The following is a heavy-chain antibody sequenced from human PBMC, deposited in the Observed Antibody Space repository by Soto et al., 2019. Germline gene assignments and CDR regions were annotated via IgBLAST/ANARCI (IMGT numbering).Heavy chain of an antibody. CDR3: ARSLLQGDF. J-gene: IGHJ1*01. CDR1: GYTFIHYY. D-gene: IGHD2-21*01. V-gene: IGHV1-46*01. Sequence: QVQLVQSGAEVKKPGASVKVSCKASGYTFIHYYIHWVRQAPGQGLEWMAIINPNGGSTNYAQKFRGRVTVTSDTSTTTVSMELTSLGSDDTAVYVCARSLLQGDFWGQGTLVTVSS. CDR2: INPNGGST.